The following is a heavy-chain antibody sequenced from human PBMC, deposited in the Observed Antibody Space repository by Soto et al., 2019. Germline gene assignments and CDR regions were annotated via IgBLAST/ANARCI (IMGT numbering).Heavy chain of an antibody. CDR3: ATELMTTFPWFDP. Sequence: EVQLEESGGGLFQPGGSLRLTCAVSGFSLNNYWMHWVRQRPGKGLVWVARIYRDGTTSYADSVKGRFTISRDNAKNTVSLQMNSLKDEDTAVYYCATELMTTFPWFDPWGQGTLVTVSS. CDR1: GFSLNNYW. CDR2: IYRDGTT. J-gene: IGHJ5*02. D-gene: IGHD4-4*01. V-gene: IGHV3-74*01.